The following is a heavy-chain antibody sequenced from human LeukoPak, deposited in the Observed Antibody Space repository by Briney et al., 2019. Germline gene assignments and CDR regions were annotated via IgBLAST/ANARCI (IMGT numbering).Heavy chain of an antibody. CDR3: ARGSRSPQKYYFDY. Sequence: NPGGSLRLSCAASGFTFSDYYMSWIRQAPGKGLEWVSYISSSGSTIYYADSVKGRFTISRDNAKNSLYLQMNSLRAEDTAVYYCARGSRSPQKYYFDYWGQGTLVTVSS. J-gene: IGHJ4*02. CDR1: GFTFSDYY. CDR2: ISSSGSTI. D-gene: IGHD2-15*01. V-gene: IGHV3-11*04.